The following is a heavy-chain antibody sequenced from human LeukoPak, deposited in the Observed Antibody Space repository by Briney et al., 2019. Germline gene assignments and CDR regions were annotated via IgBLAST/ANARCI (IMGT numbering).Heavy chain of an antibody. CDR1: GYTFTSNY. V-gene: IGHV1-46*01. Sequence: ASVKVSCKAFGYTFTSNYMHWVRQAPGQGPEWMGVISPSGGSTTYAQKFQGRVTLTRDMSTSTDYLELSSLRSEDTAVYYCARESGIAYGSGFDPWGQGTLVTVSS. CDR2: ISPSGGST. D-gene: IGHD3-10*01. J-gene: IGHJ5*02. CDR3: ARESGIAYGSGFDP.